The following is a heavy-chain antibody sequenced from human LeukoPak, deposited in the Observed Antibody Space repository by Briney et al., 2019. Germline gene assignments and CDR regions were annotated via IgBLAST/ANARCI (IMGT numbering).Heavy chain of an antibody. V-gene: IGHV3-21*01. D-gene: IGHD2-2*01. CDR2: ITSSSSYI. Sequence: GGSLRLSCAASGFTFSSYSMNWVRQAPGKGLEWVSSITSSSSYIYYADSVKGRFTISRDNAKNSLYLQMNSLRAEDTAVYYCASGGFYCSSNTCPPDWGQGTLVTVSS. CDR1: GFTFSSYS. CDR3: ASGGFYCSSNTCPPD. J-gene: IGHJ4*02.